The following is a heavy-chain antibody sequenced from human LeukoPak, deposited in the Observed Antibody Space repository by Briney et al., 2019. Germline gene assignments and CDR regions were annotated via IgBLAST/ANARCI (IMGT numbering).Heavy chain of an antibody. CDR1: GYTFTGYF. CDR2: INPNIGAT. D-gene: IGHD1-26*01. Sequence: ASVKVSFKASGYTFTGYFMHWVRQAPGQGLEWIGWINPNIGATKYARKFQGRVTMTRDTSISTAYMELSRLRSDDTAVYYCARGSFKVVGATERFDYYFDYWGQGTLVTVSS. CDR3: ARGSFKVVGATERFDYYFDY. J-gene: IGHJ4*02. V-gene: IGHV1-2*02.